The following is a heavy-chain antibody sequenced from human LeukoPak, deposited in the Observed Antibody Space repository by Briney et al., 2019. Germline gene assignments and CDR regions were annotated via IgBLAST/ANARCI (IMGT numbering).Heavy chain of an antibody. CDR2: IYYSGST. Sequence: SETLSLTCTVSGVSISSYYWSWIRQPPGKGLEWIGYIYYSGSTNYNPSLKSRVTISVDTSKNQFSLKLSSVTAADTAVYYCARLPVGRGYYGSGSYYNGGFDPWGQGTLVTVSS. D-gene: IGHD3-10*01. J-gene: IGHJ5*02. CDR3: ARLPVGRGYYGSGSYYNGGFDP. CDR1: GVSISSYY. V-gene: IGHV4-59*08.